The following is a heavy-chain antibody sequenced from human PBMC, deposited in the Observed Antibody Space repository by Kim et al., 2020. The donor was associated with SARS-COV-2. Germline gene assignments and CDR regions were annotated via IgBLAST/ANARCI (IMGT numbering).Heavy chain of an antibody. V-gene: IGHV4-39*01. Sequence: SETLSLTCTVSGGSISSSSYYWGWIRQPPGKGLEWIGSIYYSGSTYYNPSLKSRVTISVDTAKNQFSLKLSSVTAADTAVYYCASLFGYSSSWYRYFDLWGRVTLVTVSS. CDR3: ASLFGYSSSWYRYFDL. D-gene: IGHD6-13*01. CDR2: IYYSGST. J-gene: IGHJ2*01. CDR1: GGSISSSSYY.